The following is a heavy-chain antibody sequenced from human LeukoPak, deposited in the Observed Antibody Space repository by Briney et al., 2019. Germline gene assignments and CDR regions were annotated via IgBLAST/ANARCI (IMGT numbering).Heavy chain of an antibody. Sequence: GGSLRLSCATSGFTFSSYAMSWVRQAPGKGLEWVAGIHADSGRTYHADSVKGRFTIFRDNSKNTLYLQMNGLRAEDTAVYYCVKDFLHGPHIEPVGSVGPFDFWGQGTLVIVSS. D-gene: IGHD2-21*01. J-gene: IGHJ4*02. CDR1: GFTFSSYA. CDR2: IHADSGRT. CDR3: VKDFLHGPHIEPVGSVGPFDF. V-gene: IGHV3-23*01.